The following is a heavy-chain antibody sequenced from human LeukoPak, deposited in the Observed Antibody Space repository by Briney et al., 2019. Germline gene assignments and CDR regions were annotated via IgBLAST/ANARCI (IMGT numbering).Heavy chain of an antibody. V-gene: IGHV3-7*01. CDR1: GFTFSSYW. J-gene: IGHJ4*02. CDR3: ARERPTVAYDY. D-gene: IGHD4-23*01. CDR2: IKQDGSEK. Sequence: GGSLRLSCAASGFTFSSYWVSWVRQAPGKGLEWVANIKQDGSEKYYVDSVKGRFTISRDNAKNSLYLQMNSLRAEDTAVYYCARERPTVAYDYWGRGTLVTVSS.